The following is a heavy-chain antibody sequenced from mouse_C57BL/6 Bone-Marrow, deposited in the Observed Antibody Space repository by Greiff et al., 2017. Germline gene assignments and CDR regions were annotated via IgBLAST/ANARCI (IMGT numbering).Heavy chain of an antibody. CDR1: GFTFTDYY. CDR3: ARYDYDFAN. Sequence: EVQGVESGGGLVQPGGSLSLSCAASGFTFTDYYMSWVRQPPGKALEWLGFIRNNADGYTTEYSATVKGRFTISRDNSQSILYLQMNALGAEDSATYYCARYDYDFANWGQGTLVTVSA. D-gene: IGHD2-4*01. CDR2: IRNNADGYTT. V-gene: IGHV7-3*01. J-gene: IGHJ3*01.